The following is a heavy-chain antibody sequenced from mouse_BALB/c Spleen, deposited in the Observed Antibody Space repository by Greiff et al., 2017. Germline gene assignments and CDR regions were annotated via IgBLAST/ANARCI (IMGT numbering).Heavy chain of an antibody. CDR1: GYTFTSYW. J-gene: IGHJ3*01. Sequence: QVQLKQPGAELVKPGASVKLSCKASGYTFTSYWMHWVKQRPGQGLEWIGEINPSNGRTNYNEKFKSKATLTVDKSSSTAYMQLSSLTSEDSAVYYCARSPQDWGQGTLVTVSA. CDR3: ARSPQD. V-gene: IGHV1S81*02. CDR2: INPSNGRT.